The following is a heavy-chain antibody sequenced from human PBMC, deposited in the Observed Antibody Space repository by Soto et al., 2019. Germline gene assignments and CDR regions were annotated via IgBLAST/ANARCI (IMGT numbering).Heavy chain of an antibody. J-gene: IGHJ5*02. D-gene: IGHD3-22*01. CDR3: ARVLDYYDSSGYYTNLYNWFDP. CDR1: GGSISSGGYS. CDR2: IYHSGST. Sequence: QLQLQESGSGLVKPSQTLSLTCAVSGGSISSGGYSWSWIRQPPGKGLEWIGYIYHSGSTYYNPSLKSRVTISVDRSKNQFSLKLSSVTAADTAVYYCARVLDYYDSSGYYTNLYNWFDPWGQGTLVTVSS. V-gene: IGHV4-30-2*01.